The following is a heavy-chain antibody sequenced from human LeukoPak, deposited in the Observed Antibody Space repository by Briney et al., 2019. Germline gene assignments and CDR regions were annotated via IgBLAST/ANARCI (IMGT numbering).Heavy chain of an antibody. CDR2: ISPYNANT. V-gene: IGHV1-18*01. CDR3: ARARSSTGTYPNWFDP. CDR1: GYTFTTYG. D-gene: IGHD1-1*01. J-gene: IGHJ5*02. Sequence: ASVKVSCKASGYTFTTYGINWVRQAPGQGLEWMGWISPYNANTNYAQKLQDRVTMTTDTSTTTVYMELRSLRSDDTAVYYCARARSSTGTYPNWFDPWGQGTLVTVSS.